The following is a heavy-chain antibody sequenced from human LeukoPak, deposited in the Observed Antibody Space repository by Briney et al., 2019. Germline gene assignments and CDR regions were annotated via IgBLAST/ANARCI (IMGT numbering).Heavy chain of an antibody. CDR3: AGRGIAAGDAFDI. V-gene: IGHV1-46*01. CDR2: INPDGGNT. D-gene: IGHD6-25*01. CDR1: GYTFTNSY. Sequence: ASVKVSCKASGYTFTNSYIHWVRQAPGQVLEWMGLINPDGGNTNYAQNFQGRVTLTRDTSTSTVYMELSSLRSEDTAVYYCAGRGIAAGDAFDIWGQGTMVTVSS. J-gene: IGHJ3*02.